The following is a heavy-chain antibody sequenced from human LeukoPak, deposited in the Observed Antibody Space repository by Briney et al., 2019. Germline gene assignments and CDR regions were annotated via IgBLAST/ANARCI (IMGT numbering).Heavy chain of an antibody. D-gene: IGHD4/OR15-4a*01. CDR3: ARRAGAYSHPYDY. J-gene: IGHJ4*02. CDR1: GFTVSSSS. V-gene: IGHV3-53*01. Sequence: GGSLRLSCTVSGFTVSSSSMSWVRQAPGKGLEWVSFIYSGTIHYSDSVKGRFTISRDNSKNTLYLQMNSLRAEDTAVYYCARRAGAYSHPYDYWGQGTLVTVSS. CDR2: IYSGTI.